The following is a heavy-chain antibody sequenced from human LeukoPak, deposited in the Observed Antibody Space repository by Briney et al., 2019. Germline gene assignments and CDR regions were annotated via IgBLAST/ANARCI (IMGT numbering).Heavy chain of an antibody. CDR3: GRVRISAARGYMDV. V-gene: IGHV3-64*01. J-gene: IGHJ6*04. CDR2: ISSKGDNI. D-gene: IGHD6-13*01. Sequence: GGSLRLSCAGSGFTFSSYAIHWVRQAPGKGLEYVSTISSKGDNIFYANSVKGRFTISRDNSKNTVYLQMGSLRAEDMAVYYCGRVRISAARGYMDVWGKGTSVTVSS. CDR1: GFTFSSYA.